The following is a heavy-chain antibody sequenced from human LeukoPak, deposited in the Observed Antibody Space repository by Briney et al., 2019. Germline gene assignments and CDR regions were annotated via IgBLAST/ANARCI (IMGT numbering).Heavy chain of an antibody. D-gene: IGHD6-19*01. J-gene: IGHJ4*02. V-gene: IGHV3-21*01. CDR1: KCTFRSKS. CDR3: ARDRSDRLAVAGTSAFDY. CDR2: ISSICSYI. Sequence: PGWSYRLSSAAPKCTFRSKSVNWVRQPPRKRQKWGSSISSICSYIYYEAEVKGRFTISRDNAKNSLYLKMNSLRAEDTAVYYCARDRSDRLAVAGTSAFDYWGQGTLVTVSS.